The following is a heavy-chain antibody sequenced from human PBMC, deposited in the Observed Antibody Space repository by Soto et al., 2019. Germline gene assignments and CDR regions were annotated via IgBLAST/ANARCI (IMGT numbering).Heavy chain of an antibody. CDR3: ARGGYYGSGSPLGDYYYMDV. CDR2: IGTAGDT. D-gene: IGHD3-10*01. CDR1: GFTFSSYD. Sequence: GESLRLSCAASGFTFSSYDMHWVRQATGKGLEWVSAIGTAGDTYYPGSVKGRFTISRENAKNSLYLQMNSLRAGDTAVYYCARGGYYGSGSPLGDYYYMDVWGKGTTVTVSS. V-gene: IGHV3-13*01. J-gene: IGHJ6*03.